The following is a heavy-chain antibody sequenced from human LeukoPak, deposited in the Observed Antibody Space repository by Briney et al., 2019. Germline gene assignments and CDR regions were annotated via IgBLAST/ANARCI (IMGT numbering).Heavy chain of an antibody. V-gene: IGHV1-18*01. CDR3: ARDISPPNWFDP. J-gene: IGHJ5*02. Sequence: ASVKVSCKASGYTFTNYGISWVRQAPGQGLEWMGWIIAYNGNTNYAQKLQGRVTMTTDTSTSTAYMELRRLRSDDTAVYYCARDISPPNWFDPWGQGTLVTVSS. CDR1: GYTFTNYG. CDR2: IIAYNGNT. D-gene: IGHD3-9*01.